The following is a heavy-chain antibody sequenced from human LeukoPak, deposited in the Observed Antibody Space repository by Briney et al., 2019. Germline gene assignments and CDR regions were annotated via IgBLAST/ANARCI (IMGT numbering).Heavy chain of an antibody. D-gene: IGHD3-22*01. CDR3: AKEGGYYYDSSGHTLSDAFAV. Sequence: GGSLRLSCAASGFTFSTYDMSWVRQAPGKGVEWVSTLTGRGGGTYYADSVKGRFAISRGDSKNTLYLQMTSLRAEDTAVYYCAKEGGYYYDSSGHTLSDAFAVGGQGTMVTVS. J-gene: IGHJ3*01. CDR2: LTGRGGGT. CDR1: GFTFSTYD. V-gene: IGHV3-23*01.